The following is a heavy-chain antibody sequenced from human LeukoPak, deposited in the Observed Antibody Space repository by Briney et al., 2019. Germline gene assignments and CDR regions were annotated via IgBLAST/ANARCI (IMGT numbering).Heavy chain of an antibody. J-gene: IGHJ4*02. Sequence: PGGSLRFSCAASGFTFSNSPMHWVRQAPGKGLEFVSAISPDANTIYYANSLKGRFTISRDNSKNTLYLQMGGLRAEDTAVYYCARWAPGLDYWGQGTLVTVSS. CDR1: GFTFSNSP. V-gene: IGHV3-64*01. CDR3: ARWAPGLDY. CDR2: ISPDANTI.